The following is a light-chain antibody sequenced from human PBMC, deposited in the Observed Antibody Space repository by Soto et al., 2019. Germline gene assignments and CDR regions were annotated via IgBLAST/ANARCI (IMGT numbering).Light chain of an antibody. J-gene: IGKJ1*01. V-gene: IGKV3-20*01. CDR3: QQYGSSSWT. Sequence: EIVLTQSPGTLSLSPGKRATLSCRASQSISSSYLAWYQQSPGQAPSLLIYGASSRATGIPDRFSGSGSGTEFTLTISRLEPEDFAVYYCQQYGSSSWTFGQGTKVEIK. CDR1: QSISSSY. CDR2: GAS.